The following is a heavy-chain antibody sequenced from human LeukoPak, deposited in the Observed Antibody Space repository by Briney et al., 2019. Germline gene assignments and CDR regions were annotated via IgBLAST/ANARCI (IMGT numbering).Heavy chain of an antibody. Sequence: SETLSLTCAVYGGSFNNYYWSWIRQPPGTGLEWIGEINHSGSTKYNPSLKSRVTISVDTSKNQFSLKPTSVTAADTAVYYCARGTGFGVVFNYYQYYMDVWGKGTTVTVSS. V-gene: IGHV4-34*01. J-gene: IGHJ6*03. D-gene: IGHD3-3*01. CDR2: INHSGST. CDR1: GGSFNNYY. CDR3: ARGTGFGVVFNYYQYYMDV.